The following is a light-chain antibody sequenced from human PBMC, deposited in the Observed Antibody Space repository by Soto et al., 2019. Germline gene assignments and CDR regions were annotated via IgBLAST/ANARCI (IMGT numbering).Light chain of an antibody. CDR1: QDISTW. CDR2: AAS. V-gene: IGKV1-12*01. Sequence: DIQMTQSPSSVSASVGDRVTITCRASQDISTWVAWYQQKPGKAPKLLISAASTLQSGVPRRFSGSGSGTDFPLLLRSLQPGDFATYFFQQGESFPFTFGGGTKVQIK. J-gene: IGKJ4*01. CDR3: QQGESFPFT.